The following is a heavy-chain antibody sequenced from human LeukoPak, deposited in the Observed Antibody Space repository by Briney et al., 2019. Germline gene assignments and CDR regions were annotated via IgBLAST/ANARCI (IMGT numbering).Heavy chain of an antibody. CDR2: IHYSGST. Sequence: SETLSLTCTVSGDSVRTNNYYWSWIRQPPGEGLEWIGYIHYSGSTNYNPSLKSRVTVSVDTSKNQFSLKLNSVSTADTAIYYCARDLRRYFDLWGRGTLVTVSS. J-gene: IGHJ2*01. CDR1: GDSVRTNNYY. CDR3: ARDLRRYFDL. V-gene: IGHV4-61*01.